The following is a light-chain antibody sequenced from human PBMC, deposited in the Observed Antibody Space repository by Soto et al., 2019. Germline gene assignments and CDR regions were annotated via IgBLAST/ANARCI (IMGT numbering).Light chain of an antibody. J-gene: IGLJ2*01. CDR1: SSDVGGYNY. Sequence: QSALTQPPSASGSPGQSVTISCTGTSSDVGGYNYVSWYQQHPGKAPKLMIYEVSKRPSGVPDRFSGSKSGNTASLTVSGLQAEDEADYYCSSYAGSILGVFGGGTQLTVL. V-gene: IGLV2-8*01. CDR2: EVS. CDR3: SSYAGSILGV.